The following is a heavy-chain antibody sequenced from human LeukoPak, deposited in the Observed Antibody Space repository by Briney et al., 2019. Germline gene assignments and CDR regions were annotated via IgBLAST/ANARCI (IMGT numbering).Heavy chain of an antibody. CDR1: GFSFSASW. J-gene: IGHJ4*02. CDR3: ARDSGYGTYDD. D-gene: IGHD6-25*01. Sequence: PGGSLRLSCAAAAGFSFSASWMKWVRQAPGKGLEWVASIKEDGSVTRYVDSVKGRFTISRDNAKNPLILQMNGLRAEDTAVYYCARDSGYGTYDDWGQGTLVTVSS. V-gene: IGHV3-7*01. CDR2: IKEDGSVT.